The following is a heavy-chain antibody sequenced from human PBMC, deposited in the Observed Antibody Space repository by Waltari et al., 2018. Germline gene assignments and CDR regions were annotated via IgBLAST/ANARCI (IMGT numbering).Heavy chain of an antibody. CDR2: GNPNSGGT. CDR1: GYTFTGYY. J-gene: IGHJ4*02. D-gene: IGHD5-18*01. CDR3: AIPVDTATPGWDYFDY. V-gene: IGHV1-2*02. Sequence: QVQLVQSGAEVKKPGASVKVSCKASGYTFTGYYMHWVRQAPGQGLEWMGWGNPNSGGTNYAQKFQGRVTMTRDTSISTAYMELSRLRSDDTAVYYCAIPVDTATPGWDYFDYWGQGTLVTVSS.